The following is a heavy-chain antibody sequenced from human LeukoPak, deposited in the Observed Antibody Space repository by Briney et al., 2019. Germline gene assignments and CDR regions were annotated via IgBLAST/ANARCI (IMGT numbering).Heavy chain of an antibody. J-gene: IGHJ4*02. CDR3: ARAGYSSSWAIDY. V-gene: IGHV3-21*01. D-gene: IGHD6-13*01. CDR2: ISSSSSYI. CDR1: GFTFSSHS. Sequence: GGSLRLSCAASGFTFSSHSMNWVRQAPGKGLEWVSSISSSSSYIYYADSVKGRFTISRDNAKNSLYLQMNSLRAEDTAVYYCARAGYSSSWAIDYWGQGTLVTVSS.